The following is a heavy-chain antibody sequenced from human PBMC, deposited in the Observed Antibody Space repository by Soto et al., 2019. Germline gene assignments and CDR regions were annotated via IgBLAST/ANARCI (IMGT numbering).Heavy chain of an antibody. CDR1: GGTISSGCYD. CDR3: ASSSLYGMDV. CDR2: IYYSGNT. Sequence: PSETLCLTCSVSGGTISSGCYDWSWIRQPPGKGLEWIGKIYYSGNTYYNPSLKSRLIISVDTAKNQYSLRDGPGTAAEGAVYYCASSSLYGMDVWGQGTTVTVSS. V-gene: IGHV4-30-4*01. J-gene: IGHJ6*02.